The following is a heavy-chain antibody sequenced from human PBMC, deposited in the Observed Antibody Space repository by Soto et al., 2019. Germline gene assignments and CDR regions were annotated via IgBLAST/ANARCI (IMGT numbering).Heavy chain of an antibody. Sequence: QVQLQQWGAGLLKPSETLSLTCAVYGGSFSGHYWSWIRQPPGKGLEWIGEINHSGSTNYHPSLKSRVTISVDTSKNQFSLKLSSVTAADTAVYYCARVTGRYYYGMDVWGQGTTVTVSS. J-gene: IGHJ6*02. CDR3: ARVTGRYYYGMDV. V-gene: IGHV4-34*01. CDR1: GGSFSGHY. CDR2: INHSGST.